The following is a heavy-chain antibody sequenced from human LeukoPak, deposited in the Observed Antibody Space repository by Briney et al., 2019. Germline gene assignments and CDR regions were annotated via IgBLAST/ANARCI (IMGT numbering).Heavy chain of an antibody. D-gene: IGHD3-22*01. Sequence: GASVKVSCKASGYTFTSYGISWVRQAPGQGLEWMGWISAYNGNTEYAQKLQGRVTMTTDTSTSTAYMELRSLRSDDTAVYYCARVYMIVVARTTYYFDYWGQGTLVTVSS. CDR3: ARVYMIVVARTTYYFDY. V-gene: IGHV1-18*01. J-gene: IGHJ4*02. CDR2: ISAYNGNT. CDR1: GYTFTSYG.